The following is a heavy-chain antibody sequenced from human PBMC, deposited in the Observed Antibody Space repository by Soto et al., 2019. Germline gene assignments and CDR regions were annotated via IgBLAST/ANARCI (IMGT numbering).Heavy chain of an antibody. J-gene: IGHJ6*02. CDR3: ARDGGGYCSSTSCYDYYYYYGMDV. CDR2: IIPIFGTA. CDR1: GGTFSSYA. V-gene: IGHV1-69*13. Sequence: SVKVSCKASGGTFSSYAISWVRQAPGQGLEWMGGIIPIFGTANYAQKFQGRVTITADESTSTAYMELSSLRSEDTAVYYCARDGGGYCSSTSCYDYYYYYGMDVWGQGTTVTVSS. D-gene: IGHD2-2*03.